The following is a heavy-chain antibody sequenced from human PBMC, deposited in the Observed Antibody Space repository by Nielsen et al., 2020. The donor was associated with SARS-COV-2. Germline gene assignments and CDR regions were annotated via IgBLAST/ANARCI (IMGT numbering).Heavy chain of an antibody. CDR3: ARLGSGWFDY. CDR2: IYYSGST. J-gene: IGHJ4*02. Sequence: SETLSLTCTVSGGSISSSSYYWGWIRQPPGKGLEWIGSIYYSGSTYYNPSLKSRVTISVDTSKNQFSLKLSSVTAADMAVYYCARLGSGWFDYWGQGTLVTVSS. D-gene: IGHD6-19*01. V-gene: IGHV4-39*01. CDR1: GGSISSSSYY.